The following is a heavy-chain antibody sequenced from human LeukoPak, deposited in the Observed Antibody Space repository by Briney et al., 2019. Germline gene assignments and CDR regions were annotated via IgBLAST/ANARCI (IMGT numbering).Heavy chain of an antibody. V-gene: IGHV3-21*01. D-gene: IGHD5-24*01. CDR1: GFTFSTYS. J-gene: IGHJ4*02. CDR2: ISGSSTYI. Sequence: PGGSLRLSCAASGFTFSTYSMNWVRQAPGKGLEWVSVISGSSTYIYYSDSVRGRFTISRDNAKNSLYLQMNSLRAEDTAVYYCARGDPHGAYFDYWGQGALVTVSS. CDR3: ARGDPHGAYFDY.